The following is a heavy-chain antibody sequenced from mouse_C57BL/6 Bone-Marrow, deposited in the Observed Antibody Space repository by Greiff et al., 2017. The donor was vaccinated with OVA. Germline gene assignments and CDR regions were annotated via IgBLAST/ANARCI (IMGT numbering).Heavy chain of an antibody. CDR1: GFTFSSYA. Sequence: EVMLVESGEGLVKPGGSLKLSCAASGFTFSSYAMSWVRQTPEKRLEWVAYISSGGDYIYYADTVKGRFTISRDNARNTLYLQMSSLKSEDTAMYYCTREGIYYGNFAYWGQGTLVTVSA. CDR2: ISSGGDYI. D-gene: IGHD2-1*01. J-gene: IGHJ3*01. CDR3: TREGIYYGNFAY. V-gene: IGHV5-9-1*02.